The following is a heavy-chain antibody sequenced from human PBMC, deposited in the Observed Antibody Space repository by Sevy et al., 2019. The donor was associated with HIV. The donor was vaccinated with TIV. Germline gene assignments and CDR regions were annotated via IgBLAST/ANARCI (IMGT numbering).Heavy chain of an antibody. J-gene: IGHJ4*02. D-gene: IGHD2-2*01. Sequence: SETLSLTCTVSGGSISSGNYYWSWIRQPAGKGLEWIGRIYTSGITNYNPSLKSRVTISVDTSKNQFSLKLSSVTAADTDMHYCARESGDCSSTSCYEGVFDYWGQGTLVTVSS. V-gene: IGHV4-61*02. CDR3: ARESGDCSSTSCYEGVFDY. CDR1: GGSISSGNYY. CDR2: IYTSGIT.